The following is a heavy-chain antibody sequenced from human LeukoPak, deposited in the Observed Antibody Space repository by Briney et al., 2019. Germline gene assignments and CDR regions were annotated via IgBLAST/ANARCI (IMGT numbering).Heavy chain of an antibody. D-gene: IGHD2/OR15-2a*01. CDR3: ARRDVNAMDV. CDR2: IYPGDSDS. J-gene: IGHJ6*02. V-gene: IGHV5-51*01. CDR1: GYSFTNYW. Sequence: GESLKISCKGSGYSFTNYWIGWVRQMPGKGLEWMGVIYPGDSDSRYSPSFQGQVTISVDKSISSAYLQWSSLKASDTAMHYCARRDVNAMDVWGQGTTVIVSS.